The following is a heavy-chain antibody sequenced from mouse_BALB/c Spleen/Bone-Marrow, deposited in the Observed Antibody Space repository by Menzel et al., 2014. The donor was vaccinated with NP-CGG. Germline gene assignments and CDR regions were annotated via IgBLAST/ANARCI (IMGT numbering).Heavy chain of an antibody. CDR3: ATARATSYAMDY. D-gene: IGHD3-1*01. J-gene: IGHJ4*01. Sequence: QVHLQQSGAELVKPGASVKLSCKASGYTFTSYWMHWVKQRPGQGLEWIGEIDPSDSYTNYNQKFKGKATLTVDKSSSTAYMQLSSLTSEDSAVYYCATARATSYAMDYWGQGTSVTVSS. CDR2: IDPSDSYT. V-gene: IGHV1-69*02. CDR1: GYTFTSYW.